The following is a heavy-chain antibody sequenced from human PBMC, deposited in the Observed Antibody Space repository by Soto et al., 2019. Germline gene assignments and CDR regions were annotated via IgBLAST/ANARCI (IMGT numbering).Heavy chain of an antibody. CDR2: IIPIFGTA. CDR3: AFAAAQQRLDTAMVDGY. J-gene: IGHJ4*02. CDR1: GGTFSSYA. D-gene: IGHD5-18*01. V-gene: IGHV1-69*12. Sequence: QVQLVQSGAEVKKPGSSVKVSCKASGGTFSSYAISWVRQAPGQGLEWMGGIIPIFGTANYAQKFQGRVTITADESXRXXDMELSSLRSEATSVYYCAFAAAQQRLDTAMVDGYWGQGTLVTVSS.